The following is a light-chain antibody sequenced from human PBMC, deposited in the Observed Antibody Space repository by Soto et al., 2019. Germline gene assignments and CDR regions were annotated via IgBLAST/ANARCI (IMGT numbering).Light chain of an antibody. Sequence: QSVLTQPPSASGTPGQRVTISCSGSSSNIGSNYVYWYQQLPGTAPKLLIYSNNLRPSGVPDRFSGSKSGTSASLAISGLRSEDEADYYCAAWDDSLTLLFGGGTKLTVL. CDR3: AAWDDSLTLL. CDR2: SNN. V-gene: IGLV1-47*02. CDR1: SSNIGSNY. J-gene: IGLJ2*01.